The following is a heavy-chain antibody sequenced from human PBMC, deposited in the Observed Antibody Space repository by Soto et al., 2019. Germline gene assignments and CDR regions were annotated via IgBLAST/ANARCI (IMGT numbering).Heavy chain of an antibody. CDR2: GRT. Sequence: GRTNYNPSLKSRVTISIDTSKNQFSLKLSSVTAADTAVYYCALSRDYLNWSDPGGQGTLVTVSS. CDR3: ALSRDYLNWSDP. V-gene: IGHV4-59*01. D-gene: IGHD3-10*01. J-gene: IGHJ5*02.